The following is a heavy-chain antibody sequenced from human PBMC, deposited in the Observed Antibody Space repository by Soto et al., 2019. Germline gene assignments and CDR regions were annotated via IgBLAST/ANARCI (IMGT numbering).Heavy chain of an antibody. Sequence: PSETLSLTCTVSGGSISSGDYYWSWIRQPPGKGLEWIGYIYYSGSTYYNPSLKSRVTISVGTSKNQFSLKLSSVTAADTAVYYCAREGDYVPNSNWFDPWGQGTLVTVSS. J-gene: IGHJ5*02. V-gene: IGHV4-30-4*01. CDR1: GGSISSGDYY. CDR3: AREGDYVPNSNWFDP. CDR2: IYYSGST. D-gene: IGHD3-16*01.